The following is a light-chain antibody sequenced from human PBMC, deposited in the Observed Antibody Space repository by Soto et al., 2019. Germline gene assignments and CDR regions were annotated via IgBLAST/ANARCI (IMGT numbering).Light chain of an antibody. CDR1: SSDVGSYNL. CDR3: CSYAGSSTLVV. V-gene: IGLV2-23*01. CDR2: EGS. Sequence: QSALTQPASVSGSPGQSITISCTGTSSDVGSYNLVSWYQQHPGKAPKLMIYEGSKRPSGVSNRFSGSKSGNTASLTISGLQAADGADYYCCSYAGSSTLVVFGGGTKLTVL. J-gene: IGLJ2*01.